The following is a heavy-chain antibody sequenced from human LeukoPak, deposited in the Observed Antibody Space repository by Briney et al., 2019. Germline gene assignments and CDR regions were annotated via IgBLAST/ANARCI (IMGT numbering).Heavy chain of an antibody. J-gene: IGHJ4*02. Sequence: PGGSLRLSCAASGFTFSSYSMNWVRQAPGKGLEWVSSISSSSSYIYYADSVKGRFTISRDNAKNSLYLQMNSLRAEDTAVYYCARGRDYDSSGYYYVSNYYFDYWGQGTLVTVSS. D-gene: IGHD3-22*01. CDR3: ARGRDYDSSGYYYVSNYYFDY. CDR1: GFTFSSYS. V-gene: IGHV3-21*01. CDR2: ISSSSSYI.